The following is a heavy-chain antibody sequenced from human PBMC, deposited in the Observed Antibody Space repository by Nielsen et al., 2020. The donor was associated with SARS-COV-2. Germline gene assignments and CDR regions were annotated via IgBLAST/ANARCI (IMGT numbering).Heavy chain of an antibody. CDR2: INGDGGRA. J-gene: IGHJ4*02. CDR3: VRVRDDGHYYDTGPFDD. CDR1: GFSFSDYW. V-gene: IGHV3-74*01. D-gene: IGHD3-22*01. Sequence: GESLKISCAATGFSFSDYWIHWVRLHPGKGLVWVSRINGDGGRATYADSVKGRFIMSRDNARDTLSLQMNSLSVEDTAVYYCVRVRDDGHYYDTGPFDDWGQGALVTVSS.